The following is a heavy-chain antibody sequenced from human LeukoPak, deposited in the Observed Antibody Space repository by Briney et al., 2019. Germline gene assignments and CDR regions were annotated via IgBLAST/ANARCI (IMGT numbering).Heavy chain of an antibody. J-gene: IGHJ6*02. Sequence: SETLSLTCAVYGGSFSGYYWSWIRQPPGKGLEWIGEINHSGSTNYNPSLKSRVTISVDTSKNQFSLKLSSVTAADTAVYYCARLSVLQDYYYGMDVWGQGTTVTVSS. CDR2: INHSGST. CDR1: GGSFSGYY. CDR3: ARLSVLQDYYYGMDV. D-gene: IGHD5/OR15-5a*01. V-gene: IGHV4-34*01.